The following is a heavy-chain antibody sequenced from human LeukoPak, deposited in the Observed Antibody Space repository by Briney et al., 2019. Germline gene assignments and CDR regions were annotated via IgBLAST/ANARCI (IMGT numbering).Heavy chain of an antibody. CDR1: GYTFTSHD. D-gene: IGHD3-22*01. Sequence: ASVKVSCKASGYTFTSHDINWVRQATGQGLEWMGWMNPNSGNTGYAQKFQGRVTITRNTSISTAYMELSSLRSEDTAVYYCARGGWVYDSSGYTFDYWGQGTLVTVSS. CDR3: ARGGWVYDSSGYTFDY. J-gene: IGHJ4*02. V-gene: IGHV1-8*03. CDR2: MNPNSGNT.